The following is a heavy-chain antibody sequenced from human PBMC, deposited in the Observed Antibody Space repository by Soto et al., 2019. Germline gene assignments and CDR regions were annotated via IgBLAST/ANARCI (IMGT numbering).Heavy chain of an antibody. CDR3: ARGYFEGTTVSPFDP. J-gene: IGHJ5*02. CDR1: GGSISSGDYY. CDR2: MDDSGST. D-gene: IGHD4-17*01. V-gene: IGHV4-30-4*01. Sequence: QVQLQESGPGLVKPSQTLSLTCTVSGGSISSGDYYWSWIRQPPGKGLEWIGYMDDSGSTYYNPTLKSRVIISVDTSKNQFSLKLSSVTAADTAVYYCARGYFEGTTVSPFDPWGQGTLVTVSS.